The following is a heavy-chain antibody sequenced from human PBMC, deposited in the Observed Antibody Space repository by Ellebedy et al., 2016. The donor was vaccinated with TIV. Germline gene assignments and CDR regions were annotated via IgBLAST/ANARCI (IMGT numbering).Heavy chain of an antibody. CDR2: MSSSGNT. D-gene: IGHD6-19*01. V-gene: IGHV4-59*12. CDR3: ARLSIAVAGTRVDY. Sequence: MPSETLSLTCIVSGGSISSYYWSWIRQPPGKGLEWIGYMSSSGNTNYNPSLKSRVTISVDTSKNQFSLKLSPVTAADTAVYYCARLSIAVAGTRVDYWGQGTLVTVSS. J-gene: IGHJ4*02. CDR1: GGSISSYY.